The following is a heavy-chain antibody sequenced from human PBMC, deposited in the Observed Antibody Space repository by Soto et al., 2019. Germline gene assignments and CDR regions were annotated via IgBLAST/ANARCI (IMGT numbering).Heavy chain of an antibody. CDR1: GGSFSGYI. CDR3: TRGLITGSSYSGGWYYFDS. Sequence: QEQLQQWGAGLVKPSETLSLTCAVHGGSFSGYIWTWIRQAPGKGLQWIGQINHSGSTYYNPSLTSRVFISPLSSSGPFSLELSSVTPADTAVYYCTRGLITGSSYSGGWYYFDSWGQGTLVTVSS. D-gene: IGHD1-26*01. CDR2: INHSGST. V-gene: IGHV4-34*01. J-gene: IGHJ4*02.